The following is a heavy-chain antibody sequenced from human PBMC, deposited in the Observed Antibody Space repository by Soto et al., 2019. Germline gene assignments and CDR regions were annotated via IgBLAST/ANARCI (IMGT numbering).Heavy chain of an antibody. CDR3: AKCTAGEWMADY. CDR1: GFTFDDYA. Sequence: GESLRLSCAASGFTFDDYAMHWVRQAPGKGLECVSDISWNSGSIDYADSVKGRFTISRDNAKNSLYLQMNSLRPEDTALYYCAKCTAGEWMADYWGQGTLVTVSS. D-gene: IGHD3-16*01. J-gene: IGHJ4*02. CDR2: ISWNSGSI. V-gene: IGHV3-9*01.